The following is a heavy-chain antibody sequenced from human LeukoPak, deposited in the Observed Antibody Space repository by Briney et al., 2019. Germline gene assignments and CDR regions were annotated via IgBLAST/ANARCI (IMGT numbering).Heavy chain of an antibody. CDR1: GDSITNYAW. V-gene: IGHV4/OR15-8*02. Sequence: PSETLSLTCNVSGDSITNYAWWSWVRQPPGKGLEWIGEVHLSGLTYYNPSLQSRVTMSIDMSKNQFSLNLSSVTAADTAVYYCARVISSAWRQNDLWGQGTLVTVSS. J-gene: IGHJ5*02. CDR3: ARVISSAWRQNDL. D-gene: IGHD3-22*01. CDR2: VHLSGLT.